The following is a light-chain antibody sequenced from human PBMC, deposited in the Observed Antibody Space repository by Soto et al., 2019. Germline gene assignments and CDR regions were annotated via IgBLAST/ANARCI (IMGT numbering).Light chain of an antibody. CDR3: QQYGNSPKT. CDR1: QSVSSSF. V-gene: IGKV3-20*01. Sequence: EVVLTQSPGTLSLSPGERAILSCRASQSVSSSFLAWYQQKPGPAPRLLIYAASSRATGIPDRFSGSGSGTDFTLTISRLEPEDFAVYYCQQYGNSPKTFGQGTKVDIK. J-gene: IGKJ1*01. CDR2: AAS.